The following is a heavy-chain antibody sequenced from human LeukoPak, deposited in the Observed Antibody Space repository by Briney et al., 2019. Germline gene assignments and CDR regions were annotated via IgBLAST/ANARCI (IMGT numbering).Heavy chain of an antibody. CDR2: ISSSSSYI. J-gene: IGHJ4*02. Sequence: PGGSLRLSCAASGLTFSSYSMNWVRQAPGKGLEWVSSISSSSSYIYYADSVKGRFTISRDNAKNSLYLQMNSLRAEDTAVYYCARVDSLDFDYWGQGTLVTVSS. CDR3: ARVDSLDFDY. CDR1: GLTFSSYS. V-gene: IGHV3-21*01.